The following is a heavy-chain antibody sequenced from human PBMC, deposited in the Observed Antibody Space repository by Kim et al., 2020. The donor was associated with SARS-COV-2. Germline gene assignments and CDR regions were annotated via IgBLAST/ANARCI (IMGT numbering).Heavy chain of an antibody. D-gene: IGHD3-10*01. Sequence: SETLSLTCAVYGGSFSGYYWSWIRQPPGKGLEWIGEINHSGSTNYNPSLKSRVTISVDTSKNQFSLKLSSVTAADTAVYYCARSVLLWFGTQNVDPWGQGTLVTVSS. J-gene: IGHJ5*02. V-gene: IGHV4-34*01. CDR1: GGSFSGYY. CDR3: ARSVLLWFGTQNVDP. CDR2: INHSGST.